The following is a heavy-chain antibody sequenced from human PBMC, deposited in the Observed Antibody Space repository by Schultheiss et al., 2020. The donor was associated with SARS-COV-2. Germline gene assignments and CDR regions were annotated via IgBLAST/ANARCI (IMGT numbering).Heavy chain of an antibody. CDR2: INPNSGGT. V-gene: IGHV1-2*02. CDR1: GGTFSSYA. J-gene: IGHJ6*02. D-gene: IGHD6-6*01. CDR3: ARDSVRSARGMDV. Sequence: ASVKVSCKASGGTFSSYAISWVRQAPGQGLEWMGWINPNSGGTNYAQKFQGRVTMTRDTSISTAYMELRSLRSDDTAVYYCARDSVRSARGMDVWGQGTTVTVSS.